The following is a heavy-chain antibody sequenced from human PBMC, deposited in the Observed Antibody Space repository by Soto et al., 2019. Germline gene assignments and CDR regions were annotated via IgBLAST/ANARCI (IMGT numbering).Heavy chain of an antibody. V-gene: IGHV3-53*01. Sequence: PGGSLRLSCAASGFTVSSNYMSWVRQAPGKGLEWVSVIYSGGSTYYADSVKGRFTISRDNSKNTLYLQMNSLRAEDTAVYYCARGRSSGWYRNGYYYGMDVWGQGTTVTVSS. CDR2: IYSGGST. CDR1: GFTVSSNY. CDR3: ARGRSSGWYRNGYYYGMDV. J-gene: IGHJ6*02. D-gene: IGHD6-19*01.